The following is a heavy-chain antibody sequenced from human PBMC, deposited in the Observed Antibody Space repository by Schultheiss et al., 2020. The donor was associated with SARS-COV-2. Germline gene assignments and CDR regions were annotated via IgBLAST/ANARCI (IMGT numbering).Heavy chain of an antibody. Sequence: ASVKVSCKASGYTFTSYDINWVRQATGQGLEWMGWMNPNSGNTGYAQKFQGRVTMTRNTSISTAYMELSSLRSEDTAVYYCARAKRITIFGVVNYMDVWGKGTTVTVSS. D-gene: IGHD3-3*01. CDR2: MNPNSGNT. V-gene: IGHV1-8*01. J-gene: IGHJ6*03. CDR3: ARAKRITIFGVVNYMDV. CDR1: GYTFTSYD.